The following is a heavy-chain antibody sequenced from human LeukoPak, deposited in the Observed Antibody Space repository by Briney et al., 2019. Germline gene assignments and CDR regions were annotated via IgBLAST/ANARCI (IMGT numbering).Heavy chain of an antibody. CDR3: ARAIVWFGESKFDY. J-gene: IGHJ4*02. CDR2: IYYSGST. D-gene: IGHD3-10*01. Sequence: SETLSLTCTVSGGSISSYYWSWIRQPPGKGLEWIGYIYYSGSTNYNPSLKSRVTISVDTSKNQFSLKLSSVTAADTAVYYCARAIVWFGESKFDYWGQGTLVTVSS. V-gene: IGHV4-59*01. CDR1: GGSISSYY.